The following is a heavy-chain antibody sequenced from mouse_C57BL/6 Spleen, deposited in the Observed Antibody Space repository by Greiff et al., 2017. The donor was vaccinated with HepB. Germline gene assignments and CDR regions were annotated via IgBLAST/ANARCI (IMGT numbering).Heavy chain of an antibody. J-gene: IGHJ4*01. CDR1: GFNIKDYY. V-gene: IGHV14-2*01. D-gene: IGHD1-1*01. CDR2: IDPEDGET. Sequence: EVQLQQSGAELVKPGASVKLSCTASGFNIKDYYMHWVKQRTEQGLEWIGRIDPEDGETKYDPKFQGKATITADTSSNTAYLQLSSLTSEDTAVYYCAGYYYGSSYVDYYAMDYWGQGTSVTVSS. CDR3: AGYYYGSSYVDYYAMDY.